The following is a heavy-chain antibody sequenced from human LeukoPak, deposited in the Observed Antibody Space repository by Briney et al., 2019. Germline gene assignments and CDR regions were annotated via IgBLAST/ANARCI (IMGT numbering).Heavy chain of an antibody. CDR3: ARVKIDYGGNSVPDY. D-gene: IGHD4-23*01. J-gene: IGHJ4*02. CDR2: ISSSGSTI. Sequence: PGGSLRLSCAASGFTFSDYYMSWVRQAPGKGLEWVSYISSSGSTIYYADSVKGRFTISRDNAKNSLYLQMNSLRAEDTAVYYCARVKIDYGGNSVPDYWGQGTLVTVSS. V-gene: IGHV3-11*04. CDR1: GFTFSDYY.